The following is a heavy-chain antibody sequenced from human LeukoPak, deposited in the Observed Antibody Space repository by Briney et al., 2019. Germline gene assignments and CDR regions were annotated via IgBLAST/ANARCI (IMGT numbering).Heavy chain of an antibody. D-gene: IGHD2-21*02. J-gene: IGHJ3*02. CDR2: MYLGDSDT. V-gene: IGHV5-51*01. Sequence: GESVQCSCKGSGFSSTISWIGWVRHVRVQGLGWMGIMYLGDSDTRYSPSFQGQVTISADKSINTAHLQWSSLKASDTAMYYCARQYCGGDCYPEPDAFDIWGQGTMVTVSS. CDR1: GFSSTISW. CDR3: ARQYCGGDCYPEPDAFDI.